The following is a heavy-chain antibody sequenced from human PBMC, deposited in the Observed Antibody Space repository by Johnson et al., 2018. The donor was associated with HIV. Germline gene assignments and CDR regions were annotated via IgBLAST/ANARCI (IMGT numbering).Heavy chain of an antibody. CDR2: IYSGGST. CDR3: ATSMGATALAFDV. V-gene: IGHV3-66*02. J-gene: IGHJ3*01. Sequence: GQLVESGGGLVHSGGSLRLSCTASGFTVSSNYMSWVRQAPGKGLEWVSVIYSGGSTYYADSVKGRFTISRDNSKNTLYLQMNSLRAEDTAVYYCATSMGATALAFDVWGQGTVVTVSS. D-gene: IGHD1-26*01. CDR1: GFTVSSNY.